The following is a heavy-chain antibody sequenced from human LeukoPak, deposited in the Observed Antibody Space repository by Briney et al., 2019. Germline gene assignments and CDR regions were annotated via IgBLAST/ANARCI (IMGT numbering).Heavy chain of an antibody. Sequence: GGSLRLSCAASGFTFSSYSMNWVRQAPGKGLEWVSSISSSSYIYYADSVKGRFTISRDNAKNSLYLQMNSLRAEDTAVYYCARGTMGIAVAEFGYWGQGTLVTVSS. CDR3: ARGTMGIAVAEFGY. D-gene: IGHD6-19*01. V-gene: IGHV3-21*01. CDR1: GFTFSSYS. CDR2: ISSSSYI. J-gene: IGHJ4*02.